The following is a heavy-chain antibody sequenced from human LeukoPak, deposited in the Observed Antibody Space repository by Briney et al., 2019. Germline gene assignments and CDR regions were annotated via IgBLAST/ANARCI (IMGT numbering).Heavy chain of an antibody. CDR2: INPSGGST. CDR3: ARDIPTDPGYCSGGSCFYYYYGMDV. V-gene: IGHV1-46*01. CDR1: GYTFTSYY. J-gene: IGHJ6*02. Sequence: ASVKVSCKASGYTFTSYYVHWVRQAPGQGLEWMGIINPSGGSTSYAQKFQGRVTMTRDTSTSTVYMELSSLRSEDTAVYYCARDIPTDPGYCSGGSCFYYYYGMDVWGQGTTVTVSS. D-gene: IGHD2-15*01.